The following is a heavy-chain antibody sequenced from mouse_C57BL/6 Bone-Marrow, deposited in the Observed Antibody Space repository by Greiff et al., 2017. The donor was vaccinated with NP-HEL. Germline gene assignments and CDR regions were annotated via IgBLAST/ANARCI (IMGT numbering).Heavy chain of an antibody. CDR2: INPSSGYT. V-gene: IGHV1-4*01. D-gene: IGHD2-3*01. CDR1: GYTFTSYT. Sequence: VQLQQSGAELARPGASVKMSCKASGYTFTSYTMHWVKQRPGQGLEWIGYINPSSGYTKYNQKFKDKATLTADKSSSTVYMPLTSVTSEDAAVYYCARGGYDGYLFAYWGQGTLVTVSA. CDR3: ARGGYDGYLFAY. J-gene: IGHJ3*01.